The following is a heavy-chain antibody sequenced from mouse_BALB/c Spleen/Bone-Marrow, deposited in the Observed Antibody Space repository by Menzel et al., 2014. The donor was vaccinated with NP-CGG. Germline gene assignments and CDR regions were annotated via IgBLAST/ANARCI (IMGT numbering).Heavy chain of an antibody. CDR2: ISSGSSTI. CDR3: ARGGNYAWFAY. D-gene: IGHD2-1*01. Sequence: EVKLVESGGGLVQPGGSRKLSCAASGFTFSSFGMHWVRPAPEKGLEWVAYISSGSSTIYYADTVKGRFTISRDNPKNTLFLQMTSLRSEDTAMYYCARGGNYAWFAYWGQGTLVTVSA. V-gene: IGHV5-17*02. J-gene: IGHJ3*01. CDR1: GFTFSSFG.